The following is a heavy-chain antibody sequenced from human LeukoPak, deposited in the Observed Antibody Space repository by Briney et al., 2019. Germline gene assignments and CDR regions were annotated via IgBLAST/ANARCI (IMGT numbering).Heavy chain of an antibody. CDR3: ARAMMTTAGGVSDY. D-gene: IGHD6-13*01. CDR1: GFSFSSFE. Sequence: GGSLRLSCAASGFSFSSFEMNWVRQAPGKGLEWVSYISSSGSTIYYADSVKGRFTISRDNAKNSLYLQMNSLRAEDTAVYYCARAMMTTAGGVSDYWGQGTLVTVSS. CDR2: ISSSGSTI. J-gene: IGHJ4*02. V-gene: IGHV3-48*03.